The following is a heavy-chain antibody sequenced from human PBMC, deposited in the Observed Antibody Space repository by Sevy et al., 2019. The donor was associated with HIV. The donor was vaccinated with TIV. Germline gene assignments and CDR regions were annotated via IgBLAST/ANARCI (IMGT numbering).Heavy chain of an antibody. CDR1: GFTFSDYG. CDR3: ARVSTVGAMKDALDT. V-gene: IGHV3-30*03. D-gene: IGHD3-16*01. CDR2: MSIDGNDK. J-gene: IGHJ3*02. Sequence: GGSLRLSCAASGFTFSDYGVHWVRQTPHKGLEWVAVMSIDGNDKHYADSARGRFTISRDKSKNTLFLELNSLRHEDTAVYFCARVSTVGAMKDALDTWGQGTMVTVSS.